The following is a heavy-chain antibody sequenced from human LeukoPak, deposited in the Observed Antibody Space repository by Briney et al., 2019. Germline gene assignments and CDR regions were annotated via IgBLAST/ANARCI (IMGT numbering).Heavy chain of an antibody. CDR2: IDSSSGTI. CDR3: ARVISMVRGVIMDEGYFDY. CDR1: GFSFSPYS. Sequence: GGSLRLSCAASGFSFSPYSMNWLRQAPGKGLEWVSYIDSSSGTIYYADSVRGRFTISRDNSKGTLYLQMNSLRAEDAAVYYCARVISMVRGVIMDEGYFDYWGQGTQVTVSS. D-gene: IGHD3-10*01. J-gene: IGHJ4*02. V-gene: IGHV3-48*01.